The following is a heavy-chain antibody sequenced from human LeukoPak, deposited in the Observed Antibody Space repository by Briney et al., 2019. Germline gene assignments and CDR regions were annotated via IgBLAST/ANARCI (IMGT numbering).Heavy chain of an antibody. J-gene: IGHJ3*02. CDR1: GFTFSSYG. V-gene: IGHV3-23*01. CDR3: AKYSSSWSRGAFDI. CDR2: ISGSGGST. Sequence: VGTLRLSCAASGFTFSSYGMSWVRQAPGKGLEWVSAISGSGGSTYYADSVKGRFTISRDNSKNTLYLQMNSLRAEDTAVYYCAKYSSSWSRGAFDIWGQGTMVTVSS. D-gene: IGHD6-13*01.